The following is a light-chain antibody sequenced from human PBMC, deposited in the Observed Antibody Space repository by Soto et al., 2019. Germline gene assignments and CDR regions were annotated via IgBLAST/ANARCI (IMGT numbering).Light chain of an antibody. Sequence: DIQMTQSPSTLSGSVGDRVTITCRASQTISSWLAWYQQKPGKAPKLLIYKASTLKSEVPPRFSGSGSGTEFTLTISSLQPDDFATYYCQHYNSYSEAFGQGTKVDIK. CDR3: QHYNSYSEA. CDR1: QTISSW. CDR2: KAS. V-gene: IGKV1-5*03. J-gene: IGKJ1*01.